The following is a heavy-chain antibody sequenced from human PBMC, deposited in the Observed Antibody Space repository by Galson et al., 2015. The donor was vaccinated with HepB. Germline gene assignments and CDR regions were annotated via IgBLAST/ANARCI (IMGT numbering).Heavy chain of an antibody. CDR3: ARGLLLRVVEWVLVGDY. Sequence: SVKVSCKASGYTFTCYYINWVRQAPGQGLEWMGRMSPNSGGTNYAQKFQGRVTMTRDTSINTAYMELSSLRSDDTAVYYCARGLLLRVVEWVLVGDYWGQGTLVTVSS. CDR2: MSPNSGGT. J-gene: IGHJ4*02. D-gene: IGHD3-3*01. CDR1: GYTFTCYY. V-gene: IGHV1-2*06.